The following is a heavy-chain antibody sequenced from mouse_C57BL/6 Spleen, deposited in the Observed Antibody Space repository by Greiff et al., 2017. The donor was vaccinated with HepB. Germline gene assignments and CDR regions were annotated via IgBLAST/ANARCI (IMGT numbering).Heavy chain of an antibody. J-gene: IGHJ2*01. CDR1: GYSFTGYY. Sequence: VQLKESGPELVKPGASVKISCKASGYSFTGYYMNWVKQSPEKSLEWIGEINPSTGGTTYNQKFKAKATLTVDKSSSTAYMQLKSLTSEDSAVYYCAYDGYWGQGTTLTVSS. CDR2: INPSTGGT. V-gene: IGHV1-42*01. CDR3: AYDGY. D-gene: IGHD2-12*01.